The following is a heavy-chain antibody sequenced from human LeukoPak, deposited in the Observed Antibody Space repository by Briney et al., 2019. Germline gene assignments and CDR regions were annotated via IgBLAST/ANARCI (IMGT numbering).Heavy chain of an antibody. V-gene: IGHV3-48*03. D-gene: IGHD2-21*02. CDR3: ARYCAGNCYEGMDV. J-gene: IGHJ6*02. CDR1: GFTPSGYE. Sequence: GGSLRLSCAASGFTPSGYEMNWVRQAPGKGREWISYISRSGTATLYADSVKGRFTISRDNAKNSLYLLMNSLEAEDTAVYYCARYCAGNCYEGMDVWGHGTMVTVSS. CDR2: ISRSGTAT.